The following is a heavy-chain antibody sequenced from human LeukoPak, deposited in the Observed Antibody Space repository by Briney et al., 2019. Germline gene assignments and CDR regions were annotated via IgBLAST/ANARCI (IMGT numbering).Heavy chain of an antibody. J-gene: IGHJ6*03. Sequence: ASVKVPCKASGYTFTSYDINWVRQATGQGLEWMGWMNPNSGNTGYAQKFQGRVTMTRNTSISTAYMELSSLRSEDTAVYYCARGITGTTFYYYYYYMDVWGKGTTVTVSS. CDR2: MNPNSGNT. CDR1: GYTFTSYD. CDR3: ARGITGTTFYYYYYYMDV. D-gene: IGHD1-7*01. V-gene: IGHV1-8*01.